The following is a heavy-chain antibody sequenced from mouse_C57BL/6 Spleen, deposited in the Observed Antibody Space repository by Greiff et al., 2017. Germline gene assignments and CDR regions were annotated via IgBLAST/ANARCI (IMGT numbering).Heavy chain of an antibody. Sequence: QVQLQQSGAELVRPGTSVKVSCKASGYAFTNYLIEWVKQRPGQGLEWIGVINPGSGGTNYNEKFKGKATLTADKSSSTAYMQLSSLTTEDSAVYFCARWGAAQALYAMDYWGQGTSVTVSS. CDR1: GYAFTNYL. V-gene: IGHV1-54*01. D-gene: IGHD3-2*02. CDR3: ARWGAAQALYAMDY. J-gene: IGHJ4*01. CDR2: INPGSGGT.